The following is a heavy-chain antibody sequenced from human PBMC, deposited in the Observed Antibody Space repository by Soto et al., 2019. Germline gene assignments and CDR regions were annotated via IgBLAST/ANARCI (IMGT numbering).Heavy chain of an antibody. V-gene: IGHV3-33*01. D-gene: IGHD3-9*01. CDR2: IRFDGSTA. CDR3: VRDRPNTESLSGYFDT. Sequence: GGSLTPSCEASGFVFRTFRMHWVRPAPGEGLEWLATIRFDGSTARYAESVRGRFKISRDNSMNTLYLQLDRLRVEDTAVYYCVRDRPNTESLSGYFDTWGQGTPVTVSS. CDR1: GFVFRTFR. J-gene: IGHJ4*02.